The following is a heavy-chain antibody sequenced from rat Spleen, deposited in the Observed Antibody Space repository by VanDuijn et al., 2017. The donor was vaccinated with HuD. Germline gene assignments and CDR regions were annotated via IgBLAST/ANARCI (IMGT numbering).Heavy chain of an antibody. CDR3: ARHGYDGSYYYWDY. CDR2: ISSDGGRN. Sequence: EVQLVESGGGLVQPGRSLKLSCAASGFTFSSFPMAWVRQAPTKGLEWVATISSDGGRNFYRDSVKGRFTISRDHAKSTLYLQMDSLRSEETATYYCARHGYDGSYYYWDYWGQGVMVTVSS. J-gene: IGHJ2*01. CDR1: GFTFSSFP. D-gene: IGHD1-12*02. V-gene: IGHV5-29*01.